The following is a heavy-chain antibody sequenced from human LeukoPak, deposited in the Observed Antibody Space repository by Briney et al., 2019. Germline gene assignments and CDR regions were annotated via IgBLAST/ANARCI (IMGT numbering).Heavy chain of an antibody. CDR1: GFTFSSYG. V-gene: IGHV3-30*18. J-gene: IGHJ4*02. CDR3: AKAGRGQEYYFDY. D-gene: IGHD2-15*01. Sequence: GGSLRLSCAASGFTFSSYGMHWVRQAPGKGLEWVAVISYDGSNEYYADSVKGRFTISRDNSKNTLYLQMNSLRAEDTAVYYCAKAGRGQEYYFDYWGQGTLVTVSS. CDR2: ISYDGSNE.